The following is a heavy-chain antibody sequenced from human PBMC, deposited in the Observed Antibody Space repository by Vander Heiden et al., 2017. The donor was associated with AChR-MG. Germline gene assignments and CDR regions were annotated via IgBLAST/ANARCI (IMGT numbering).Heavy chain of an antibody. CDR2: MANSEST. J-gene: IGHJ5*02. V-gene: IGHV4-59*01. CDR1: GGSITSYY. CDR3: ARSHYGVYLDWFDL. D-gene: IGHD4-17*01. Sequence: QVQLQESGPGLVKPSETLSLTCTVSGGSITSYYRSWIRQPPGKGLEWIGYMANSESTTYNPSFKTRVAISGHTSKKQFSLRLYSVTAADTAVYFCARSHYGVYLDWFDLWGQGTLVTVSS.